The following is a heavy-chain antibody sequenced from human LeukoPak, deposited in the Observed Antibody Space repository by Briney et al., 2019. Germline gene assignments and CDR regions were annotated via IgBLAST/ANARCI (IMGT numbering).Heavy chain of an antibody. CDR1: GGTFSSYA. CDR2: IIPIFGTA. CDR3: ARDGVLYGDYASYGFDY. D-gene: IGHD4-17*01. Sequence: ASVKVSCKASGGTFSSYAISWVRQAPGQGLEWMGGIIPIFGTANYAQKFQGRVTITADESTSTAYMELSSLRSEDTAVYYCARDGVLYGDYASYGFDYWGQGTLVTVSS. J-gene: IGHJ4*02. V-gene: IGHV1-69*01.